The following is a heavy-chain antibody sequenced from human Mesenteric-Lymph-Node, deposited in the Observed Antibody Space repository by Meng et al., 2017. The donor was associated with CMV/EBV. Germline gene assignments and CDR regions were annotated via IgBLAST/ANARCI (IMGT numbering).Heavy chain of an antibody. Sequence: SGGSISNTNWWSWVRQPPGKGLEWIGEVYHSGSTNYNPSLKGRVTISLDKSKNQFSLKLSSVTAADTAVYFCARDRTAPSSGSYGLDLWGRGTLVTVSS. CDR1: GGSISNTNW. CDR3: ARDRTAPSSGSYGLDL. D-gene: IGHD1-26*01. CDR2: VYHSGST. V-gene: IGHV4-4*01. J-gene: IGHJ2*01.